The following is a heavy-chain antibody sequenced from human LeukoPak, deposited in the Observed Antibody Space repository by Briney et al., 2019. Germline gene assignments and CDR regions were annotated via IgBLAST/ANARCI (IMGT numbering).Heavy chain of an antibody. J-gene: IGHJ4*02. CDR2: ISSSSSYT. CDR1: GFTFSDYY. D-gene: IGHD3-10*01. V-gene: IGHV3-11*06. Sequence: GGSLRLSCAASGFTFSDYYMSWIRQAPGKGLEWVSYISSSSSYTNYADSVKGRFTISRDNAKNSLYLQMNSLRAEDTAVYYCARGVIGFGEFLDYWGQGTLVTVSP. CDR3: ARGVIGFGEFLDY.